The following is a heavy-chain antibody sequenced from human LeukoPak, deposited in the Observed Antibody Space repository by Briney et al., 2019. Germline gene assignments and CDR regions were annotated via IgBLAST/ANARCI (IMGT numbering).Heavy chain of an antibody. CDR3: TRDLAAVPGPRMDV. CDR2: INPDGSER. J-gene: IGHJ6*02. Sequence: GGFLRLSCAASEFSFSSYYMSWVRQAPGKGLEWVALINPDGSERYYVDSVKGRFTISRDNARNSLYLQMDSLRDDDTAMYFCTRDLAAVPGPRMDVWGQGTTVTVSS. CDR1: EFSFSSYY. D-gene: IGHD6-19*01. V-gene: IGHV3-7*03.